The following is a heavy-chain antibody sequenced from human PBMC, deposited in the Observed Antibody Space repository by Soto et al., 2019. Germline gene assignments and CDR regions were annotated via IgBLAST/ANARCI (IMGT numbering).Heavy chain of an antibody. CDR1: GDSISSYY. V-gene: IGHV4-59*12. CDR2: IYYSGSA. D-gene: IGHD3-3*01. J-gene: IGHJ5*02. Sequence: QVQLQESGPGLVKPSETLSLTCTVSGDSISSYYWSWIRQPPGKGLEWIGYIYYSGSARHNPSLKSRVTTSIDTSKSQFSLKLSSVTAADTGVYYCARGGTYYETWWWFDPWGQGTLVTVSS. CDR3: ARGGTYYETWWWFDP.